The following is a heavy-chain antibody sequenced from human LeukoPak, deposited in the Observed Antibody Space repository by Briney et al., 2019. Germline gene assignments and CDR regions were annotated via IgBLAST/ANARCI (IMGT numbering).Heavy chain of an antibody. CDR2: INGGGSST. V-gene: IGHV3-74*01. CDR1: GFTLSNNW. D-gene: IGHD4-17*01. CDR3: AKGATTDDVAFDF. J-gene: IGHJ3*01. Sequence: PGGSLRLSCAASGFTLSNNWMHWVRQAPGKGLVWVSRINGGGSSTSYADSVKGRFTISRDNKKNMVNMQMNSLRAEDTALYYCAKGATTDDVAFDFWGQGTMVTVSS.